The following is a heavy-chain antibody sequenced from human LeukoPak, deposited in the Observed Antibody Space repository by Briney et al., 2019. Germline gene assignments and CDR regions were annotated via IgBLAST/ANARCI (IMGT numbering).Heavy chain of an antibody. V-gene: IGHV1-18*04. CDR3: ARGGYCSSTSCYVPDYYFDY. J-gene: IGHJ4*02. CDR2: ISAYNGNT. Sequence: ASVKVSCKASGYTFTGYYMHWVRQAPGQGLEWMGWISAYNGNTNYAQKLQGRVTMTTDTSTSTAYMELRSLRSDDTAVYYCARGGYCSSTSCYVPDYYFDYWGQGTLVAVSS. D-gene: IGHD2-2*01. CDR1: GYTFTGYY.